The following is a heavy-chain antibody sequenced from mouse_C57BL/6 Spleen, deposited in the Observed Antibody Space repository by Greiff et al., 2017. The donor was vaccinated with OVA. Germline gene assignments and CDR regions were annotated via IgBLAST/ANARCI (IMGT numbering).Heavy chain of an antibody. V-gene: IGHV3-6*01. CDR2: ISYDGSN. D-gene: IGHD1-1*01. CDR3: ARPYGSSYGAMDY. J-gene: IGHJ4*01. Sequence: EVKLVESGPGLVKPSQSLSLTCSVTGYSITSGYYWNWIRQFPGNKLEWMGYISYDGSNNYNPSLKNRISITRDTSKNQFFLKLNSVTTEDTATYYCARPYGSSYGAMDYWGQGTSVTVSA. CDR1: GYSITSGYY.